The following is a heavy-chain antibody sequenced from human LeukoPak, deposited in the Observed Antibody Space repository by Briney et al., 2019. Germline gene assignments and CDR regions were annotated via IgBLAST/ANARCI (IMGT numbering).Heavy chain of an antibody. CDR2: ISASGGNT. V-gene: IGHV3-23*01. J-gene: IGHJ5*02. CDR3: AKEYGDYGPDWFDP. Sequence: GGSLRLSCAASGFTFSNYAMNWVRQAPGKGLEWVSGISASGGNTYYADSVKGRFTISRDNSKNTLYLQVHSLRAEDTAVYYCAKEYGDYGPDWFDPWGQGNLVTVPS. CDR1: GFTFSNYA. D-gene: IGHD4-17*01.